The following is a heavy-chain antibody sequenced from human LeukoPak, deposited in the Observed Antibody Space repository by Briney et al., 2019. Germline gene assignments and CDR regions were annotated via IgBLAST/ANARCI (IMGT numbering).Heavy chain of an antibody. J-gene: IGHJ4*02. CDR1: GFTFSSYA. CDR2: ISGSGGST. Sequence: PGGFLRLSCAASGFTFSSYAMSWVRQAPGKGLEWASAISGSGGSTYYADSVKGRFTISRDNSKNTLYLQMNSLRAEDTAVYYCAKDRGHDILTGYYISPPTSFDYWGQGTLVTVSS. D-gene: IGHD3-9*01. CDR3: AKDRGHDILTGYYISPPTSFDY. V-gene: IGHV3-23*01.